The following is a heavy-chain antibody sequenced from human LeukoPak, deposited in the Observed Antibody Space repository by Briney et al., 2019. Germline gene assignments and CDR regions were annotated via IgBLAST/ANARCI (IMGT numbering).Heavy chain of an antibody. D-gene: IGHD2-2*01. CDR3: ATGTEYGSKLYYFDY. CDR2: IKEDGSEK. CDR1: GFTFSSYW. J-gene: IGHJ4*02. Sequence: GGSLRLSCAASGFTFSSYWMSWVRQAPGKGLEWVANIKEDGSEKYYVDSVRGRFTISRDSAKNSLDLQMNSLRAEDTAVYYCATGTEYGSKLYYFDYRGQGTLVTVSS. V-gene: IGHV3-7*04.